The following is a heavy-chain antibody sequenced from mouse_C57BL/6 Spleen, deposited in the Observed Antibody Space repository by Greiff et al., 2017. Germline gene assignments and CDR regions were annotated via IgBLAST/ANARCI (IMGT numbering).Heavy chain of an antibody. CDR2: INPNHGGT. V-gene: IGHV1-26*01. CDR3: ARYDYDGGHYFDY. D-gene: IGHD2-4*01. Sequence: VQLQQSGPELVKPGASVKISCKASGYTFTDYYMHWVKQSHGKSLEWIGDINPNHGGTSYNQKFKGKATLTVDKSSSTAYMELRSLTSEDSAVYYCARYDYDGGHYFDYGGQGTTLTVSS. CDR1: GYTFTDYY. J-gene: IGHJ2*01.